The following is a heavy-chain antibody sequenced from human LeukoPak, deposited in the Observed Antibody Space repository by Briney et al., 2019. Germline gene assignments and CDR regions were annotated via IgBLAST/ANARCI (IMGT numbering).Heavy chain of an antibody. D-gene: IGHD6-19*01. CDR2: ISYDGSNK. Sequence: GRSLRLSCAASGFTFSSYAMHWVRQAPGKGLEWVAVISYDGSNKYYADSVKGRFTISRDNSKNTLYLQMNSLRAEDTAVYYCAREWSSGWYDYWGQGTLVTVSS. CDR1: GFTFSSYA. CDR3: AREWSSGWYDY. V-gene: IGHV3-30-3*01. J-gene: IGHJ4*02.